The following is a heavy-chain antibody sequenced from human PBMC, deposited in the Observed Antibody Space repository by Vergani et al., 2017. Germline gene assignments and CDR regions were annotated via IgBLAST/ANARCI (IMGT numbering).Heavy chain of an antibody. CDR3: AGEGKNYGFDAARGAFDI. J-gene: IGHJ3*02. CDR2: IIPIFGTA. Sequence: QVQLVQSGAEVKKPGSSVKVSCKASGGTFSSYAISWVRQAPGQGLEWMGGIIPIFGTANYAQKFQGRVTITADESTSTDYMGLSSLRSEDTAVYYCAGEGKNYGFDAARGAFDIWGQGTMVTVSS. V-gene: IGHV1-69*12. CDR1: GGTFSSYA. D-gene: IGHD3-10*01.